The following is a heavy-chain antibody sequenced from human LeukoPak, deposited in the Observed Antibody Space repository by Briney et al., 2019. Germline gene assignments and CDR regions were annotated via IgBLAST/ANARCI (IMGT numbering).Heavy chain of an antibody. D-gene: IGHD1-26*01. CDR2: VDHTGST. CDR1: DDSITMYY. J-gene: IGHJ5*02. Sequence: SETLSLTCSVSDDSITMYYWTWIRQPPGKGLEWIGYVDHTGSTNFNPSLNGRVSISRDTTNNLFSLRLRSVTAADTAVYYCARDDWRSGAFNWFDPWGQGTLVTVSS. CDR3: ARDDWRSGAFNWFDP. V-gene: IGHV4-59*01.